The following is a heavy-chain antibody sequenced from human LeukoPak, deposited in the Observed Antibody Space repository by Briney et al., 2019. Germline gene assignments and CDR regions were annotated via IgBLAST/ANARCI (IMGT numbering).Heavy chain of an antibody. J-gene: IGHJ4*02. D-gene: IGHD5-12*01. CDR1: GGSISSSSYY. Sequence: PSETLSLTCTVSGGSISSSSYYWGWIRQPPGKGLEWIGSIYYSGSTYYNPSLKSRVTISVDTSKNQFSLKLSSVTAADTAVYYCARGDLLVALAIDYWGQGTLVTVSS. CDR2: IYYSGST. V-gene: IGHV4-39*01. CDR3: ARGDLLVALAIDY.